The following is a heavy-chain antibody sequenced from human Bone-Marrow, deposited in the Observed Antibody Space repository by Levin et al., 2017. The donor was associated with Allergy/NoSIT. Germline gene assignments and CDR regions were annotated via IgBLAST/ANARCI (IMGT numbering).Heavy chain of an antibody. CDR2: IAHYGSRI. D-gene: IGHD2/OR15-2a*01. Sequence: PGGSLRLSCAASGFTFSDYYMTWIRQAPGKGLEWISYIAHYGSRIHYADSVKGRFTVSRDNAENSLYLQMNSLRAEDTAVYYCARGAHNTNYFQDYFDYWGQGTLVTVSS. V-gene: IGHV3-11*01. CDR1: GFTFSDYY. CDR3: ARGAHNTNYFQDYFDY. J-gene: IGHJ4*02.